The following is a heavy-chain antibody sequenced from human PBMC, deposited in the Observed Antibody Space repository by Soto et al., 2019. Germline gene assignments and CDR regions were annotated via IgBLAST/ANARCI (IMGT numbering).Heavy chain of an antibody. CDR2: IFYTGST. Sequence: SETLSLTCTVSGGSISGHYWIWIRQSPGKGLEWIGYIFYTGSTNYNPSLKSRVTLSVDTSKNQFSLRLSSVPAADTAVYYCARVGSSGLPSAYWVQGTLVTVAS. J-gene: IGHJ4*02. CDR1: GGSISGHY. CDR3: ARVGSSGLPSAY. D-gene: IGHD3-22*01. V-gene: IGHV4-59*11.